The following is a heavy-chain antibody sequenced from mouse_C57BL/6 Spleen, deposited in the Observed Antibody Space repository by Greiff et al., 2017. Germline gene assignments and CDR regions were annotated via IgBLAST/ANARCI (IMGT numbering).Heavy chain of an antibody. CDR2: IDPETGGT. V-gene: IGHV1-15*01. D-gene: IGHD4-1*01. Sequence: QVQLKQSGAELVRPRASVTLSCKASGYTFTDYEMHWVKQTPVHGLEWIGAIDPETGGTAYNQKFKGKAILTADKSSSTAYMALRSLTSEDSAVYYCTRWRTGTGYWGQGTTLTVSS. CDR1: GYTFTDYE. CDR3: TRWRTGTGY. J-gene: IGHJ2*01.